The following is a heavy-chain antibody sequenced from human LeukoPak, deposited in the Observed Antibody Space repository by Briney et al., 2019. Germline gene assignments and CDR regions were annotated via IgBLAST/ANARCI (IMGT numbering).Heavy chain of an antibody. D-gene: IGHD4-23*01. J-gene: IGHJ3*02. CDR2: INPSGGST. CDR3: ARAYGGNHDAFDI. Sequence: ASVKVSCKASGYTFTSYDINWVRQAPGQGLEWMGIINPSGGSTSYAQKFQGRVTMTRDTSTSTVYMELSSLRSEDTAVYYCARAYGGNHDAFDIWGQGTMVTVSS. V-gene: IGHV1-46*01. CDR1: GYTFTSYD.